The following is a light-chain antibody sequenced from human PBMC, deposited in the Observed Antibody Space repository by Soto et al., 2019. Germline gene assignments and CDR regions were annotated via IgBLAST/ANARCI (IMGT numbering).Light chain of an antibody. J-gene: IGLJ1*01. CDR1: SSNIGSNT. Sequence: QSVLIQPPSASGTPEQRVTISCSGSSSNIGSNTANWYQQLPGTAPKLLIHSNSQRPSGVPDRFSGSKSGTSASLAISGLQSEDEADYYCAAWDDSLNGFYVFGTGTKVTVL. V-gene: IGLV1-44*01. CDR2: SNS. CDR3: AAWDDSLNGFYV.